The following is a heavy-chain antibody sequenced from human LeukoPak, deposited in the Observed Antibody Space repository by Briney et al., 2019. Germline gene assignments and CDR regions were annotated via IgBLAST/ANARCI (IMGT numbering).Heavy chain of an antibody. CDR3: ARPSGSYRNDAFDI. V-gene: IGHV4-39*01. D-gene: IGHD1-26*01. CDR1: GGSISSSSYY. Sequence: SETLSLTCTVSGGSISSSSYYWGWIRQPPGKGLEWIGSIYYSGSTYYNPSLKSRVTISVDTSKNQFSLKLSSVTAADTAVYYCARPSGSYRNDAFDIWGQGTMVTVSS. J-gene: IGHJ3*02. CDR2: IYYSGST.